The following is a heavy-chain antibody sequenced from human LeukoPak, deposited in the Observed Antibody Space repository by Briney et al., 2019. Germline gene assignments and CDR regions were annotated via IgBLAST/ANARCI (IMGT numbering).Heavy chain of an antibody. CDR2: ISYDGSNK. J-gene: IGHJ5*02. D-gene: IGHD3-10*01. CDR3: ARHYVLLWFGELPGGSWFDP. CDR1: GFTFSSYA. V-gene: IGHV3-30*04. Sequence: PGGSLRLSCAASGFTFSSYAMHWVRQAPGKGLEWVAVISYDGSNKYYGDSVKGRFTISRDNSKNTLYLQMNSLRAEDTAVYYCARHYVLLWFGELPGGSWFDPWGQGTLVTVSS.